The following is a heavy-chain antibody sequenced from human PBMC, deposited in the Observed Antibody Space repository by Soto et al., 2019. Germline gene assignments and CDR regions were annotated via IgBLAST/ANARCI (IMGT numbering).Heavy chain of an antibody. CDR3: RVTGVSEVDY. CDR1: GYSFSLFD. CDR2: SYPDSGGT. J-gene: IGHJ4*02. D-gene: IGHD2-8*01. Sequence: AVTVSCNTAGYSFSLFDLHWVRQAPGQGLEPMGWSYPDSGGTGYAPKYQGRVTMRRDTSISTAYKELSRQKSDDTALYYCRVTGVSEVDYWGQGTLVTVSS. V-gene: IGHV1-2*02.